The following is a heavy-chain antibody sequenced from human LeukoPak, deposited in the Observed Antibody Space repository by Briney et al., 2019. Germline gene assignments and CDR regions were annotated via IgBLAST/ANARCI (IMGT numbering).Heavy chain of an antibody. V-gene: IGHV3-21*01. Sequence: KAGGSLRLSCAASGFTFSSYSMNWVRQAPGKGLEWVSSISTSSRYISYADSVRGRFTISRDNAKNSLYLQMNSLRAEDTAVYYCARDLGDYGDSINGYYYYYGMDVWGQGTTVTVSS. CDR2: ISTSSRYI. J-gene: IGHJ6*02. CDR1: GFTFSSYS. CDR3: ARDLGDYGDSINGYYYYYGMDV. D-gene: IGHD4-17*01.